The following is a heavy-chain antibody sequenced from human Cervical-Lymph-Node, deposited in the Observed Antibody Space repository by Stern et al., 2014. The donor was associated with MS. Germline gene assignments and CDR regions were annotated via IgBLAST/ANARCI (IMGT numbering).Heavy chain of an antibody. CDR3: AREIRGSYPDY. D-gene: IGHD1-26*01. Sequence: QVQLKESGPGLVKPSETLSLTCIVSGGSISSYYWSWIRQPAGTGLEWIGHIHTSGSPNYHPSLKSRVTMSVDTSKTQFSLKLRSVTAADTAVYFCAREIRGSYPDYWGQGTLVTVSS. CDR2: IHTSGSP. CDR1: GGSISSYY. V-gene: IGHV4-4*07. J-gene: IGHJ4*02.